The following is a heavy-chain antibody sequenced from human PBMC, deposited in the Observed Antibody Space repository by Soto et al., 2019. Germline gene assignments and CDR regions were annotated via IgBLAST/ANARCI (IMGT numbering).Heavy chain of an antibody. V-gene: IGHV3-23*01. CDR1: GFTFSSYA. Sequence: GGSLRLSCAASGFTFSSYAMSWVRQAPGKGLEWVSAIIGSGGTTYYADSVKGRFTISRDNSKNTLYLQMGSLRAEDMAVYYFARVPSPFTLYYYYGMDVWGQGTTVTVSS. CDR2: IIGSGGTT. CDR3: ARVPSPFTLYYYYGMDV. D-gene: IGHD2-2*01. J-gene: IGHJ6*02.